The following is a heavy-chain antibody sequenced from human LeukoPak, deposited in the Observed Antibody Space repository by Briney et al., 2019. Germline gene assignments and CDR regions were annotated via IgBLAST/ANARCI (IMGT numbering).Heavy chain of an antibody. J-gene: IGHJ6*02. V-gene: IGHV4-30-4*01. CDR1: GGSISSGDYY. CDR3: ARGPTVTTKYYYYYYGMDV. CDR2: IYYSGST. D-gene: IGHD4-17*01. Sequence: SETLSLTCTVSGGSISSGDYYWSWIRQPPGKGLEWIGYIYYSGSTYYNPSLKSRVTISVDTSKNQFTLKLSSVTAADTAVYYCARGPTVTTKYYYYYYGMDVWGQGTTVTVSS.